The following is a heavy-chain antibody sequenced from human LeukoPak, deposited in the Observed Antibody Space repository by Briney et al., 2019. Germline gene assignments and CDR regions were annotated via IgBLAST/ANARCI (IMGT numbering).Heavy chain of an antibody. CDR2: INPNSGGT. Sequence: GASVKVSCKASGHTFTGYHMHWVRQAPGQGLEWMGWINPNSGGTNYAQKFQGRVTMTRDTSISTAYMELSRLRSDDTAVYYCARDPVTTFLHGMDVWGQGTTVTVSS. J-gene: IGHJ6*02. V-gene: IGHV1-2*02. D-gene: IGHD4-17*01. CDR3: ARDPVTTFLHGMDV. CDR1: GHTFTGYH.